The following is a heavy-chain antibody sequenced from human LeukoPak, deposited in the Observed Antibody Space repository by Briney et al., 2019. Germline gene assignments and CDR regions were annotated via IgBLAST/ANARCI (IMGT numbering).Heavy chain of an antibody. CDR3: ARAPIVVVTGGYFDY. V-gene: IGHV3-30*03. D-gene: IGHD3-22*01. J-gene: IGHJ4*02. CDR2: ISYDGSNK. CDR1: GFTFSSYG. Sequence: GGSLRLSCAASGFTFSSYGMHWVRQAPGKGLEWVAVISYDGSNKYYADSVKGRFTISRDNSKNTLYLQMNSLRAEDTAVYYCARAPIVVVTGGYFDYWGQGTLVTVSS.